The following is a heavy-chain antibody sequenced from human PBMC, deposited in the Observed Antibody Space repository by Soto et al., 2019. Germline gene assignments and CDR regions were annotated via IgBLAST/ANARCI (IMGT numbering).Heavy chain of an antibody. CDR1: GGSISSYY. CDR2: FYYSGST. CDR3: ARGGWKLFDY. V-gene: IGHV4-59*01. J-gene: IGHJ4*02. D-gene: IGHD6-19*01. Sequence: SETLSLTCPVSGGSISSYYWSWIRQPPGKGLEWIGYFYYSGSTNYNPSLKSRVTISVDTSKNQFSLKLSSVTAADTAVYYCARGGWKLFDYWGQGTLVTVSS.